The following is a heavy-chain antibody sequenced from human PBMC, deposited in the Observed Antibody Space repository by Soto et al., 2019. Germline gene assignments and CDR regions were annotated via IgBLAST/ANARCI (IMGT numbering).Heavy chain of an antibody. CDR1: GGTFSSYA. CDR2: IIPIFGTA. V-gene: IGHV1-69*06. CDR3: ARGRIAASYYYYYGMDV. J-gene: IGHJ6*02. D-gene: IGHD6-13*01. Sequence: EASVKVSCKASGGTFSSYAISWVRQAPGQGLEWMGGIIPIFGTANYAQKFQGRVTITADKSTSTAYMELSSLRSEDTAVYYCARGRIAASYYYYYGMDVWGQGTTVTVSS.